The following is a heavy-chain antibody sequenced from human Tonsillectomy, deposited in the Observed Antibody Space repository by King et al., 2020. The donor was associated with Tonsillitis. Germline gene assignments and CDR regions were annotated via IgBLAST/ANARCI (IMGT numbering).Heavy chain of an antibody. V-gene: IGHV3-11*01. Sequence: VQLVESGGGLVKPGGSLRLSCAASGFTFSYYYMSWIRQAPGKGLEWVSYISSSGSKIYYADSVKGRFTISRDNAKNSLYLQMNSLRAEDTAVYYCARDEEEYQAVGSAFDIWGQGTMVTVSS. CDR2: ISSSGSKI. J-gene: IGHJ3*02. CDR3: ARDEEEYQAVGSAFDI. D-gene: IGHD6-19*01. CDR1: GFTFSYYY.